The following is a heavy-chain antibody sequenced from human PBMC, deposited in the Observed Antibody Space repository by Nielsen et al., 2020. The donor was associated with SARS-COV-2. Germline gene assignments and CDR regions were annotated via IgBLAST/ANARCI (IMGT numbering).Heavy chain of an antibody. V-gene: IGHV3-9*01. Sequence: SLKISCAASGFTFDDYAMHWVRQVPGKGLEWVSGVSWNSAYMAYADSVKGRFTISRDNAKNSLYLQMNSLRAEDTALYYCAKGPIAVAVYYFDYWGQGTLVTVSS. D-gene: IGHD6-19*01. CDR2: VSWNSAYM. J-gene: IGHJ4*02. CDR3: AKGPIAVAVYYFDY. CDR1: GFTFDDYA.